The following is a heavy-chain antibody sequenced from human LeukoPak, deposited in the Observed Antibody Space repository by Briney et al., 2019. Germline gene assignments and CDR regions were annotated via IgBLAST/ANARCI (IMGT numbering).Heavy chain of an antibody. CDR1: GFTVSSNY. V-gene: IGHV3-53*01. CDR2: IYSGGST. CDR3: AKAGPGIVVAATDFDY. D-gene: IGHD1-26*01. J-gene: IGHJ4*02. Sequence: GGSLRLSCAASGFTVSSNYMSWVRQAPGKGLEWVSVIYSGGSTYYADSVKGRFTISRDNSKNTLYLQMNSLRAEDTAVYYCAKAGPGIVVAATDFDYWGQGTLVTVSS.